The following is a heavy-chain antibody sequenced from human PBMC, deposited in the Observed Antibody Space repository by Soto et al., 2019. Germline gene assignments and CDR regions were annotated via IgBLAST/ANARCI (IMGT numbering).Heavy chain of an antibody. CDR1: GDSVSKYY. CDR3: ARSPAYGDYANLDT. Sequence: SETLSLTCIVSGDSVSKYYWNWIRQPAGKGLEWIGRIYTTRSPNYNPSLKSRVTMSVDTSKNQFSLKLNLSSVTAADTAVYYCARSPAYGDYANLDTWGQGTLVTVSS. D-gene: IGHD4-17*01. CDR2: IYTTRSP. V-gene: IGHV4-4*07. J-gene: IGHJ5*02.